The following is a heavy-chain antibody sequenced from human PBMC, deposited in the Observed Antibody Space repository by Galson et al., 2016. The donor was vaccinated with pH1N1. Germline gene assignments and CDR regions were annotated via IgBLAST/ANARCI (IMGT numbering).Heavy chain of an antibody. CDR2: ILPILGIP. CDR1: GGTLSSYA. Sequence: SVKVSCKASGGTLSSYAISWVRQAPGQGLEWMGNILPILGIPDYAQKFQDRVKITADKSTNTAYLELSSLRSEDTAVYYCARDREDYWSGHLFGYWGQGTLVTVAS. CDR3: ARDREDYWSGHLFGY. D-gene: IGHD3-3*01. J-gene: IGHJ4*02. V-gene: IGHV1-69*04.